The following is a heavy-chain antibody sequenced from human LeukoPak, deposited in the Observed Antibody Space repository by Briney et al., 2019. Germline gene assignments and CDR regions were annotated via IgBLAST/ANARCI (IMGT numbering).Heavy chain of an antibody. J-gene: IGHJ4*02. D-gene: IGHD6-19*01. CDR1: GFTFSSYA. CDR2: ISGSSGGT. V-gene: IGHV3-23*01. Sequence: QAGGSLRLSCAASGFTFSSYAVSWVRQAPGKGLEWVSAISGSSGGTYYADSVKGRFTISRDNSKNTLYLRMNSLSTEDTAVYYCAITTTGYSSGRYPGWPVDYWGQGTLVTVSS. CDR3: AITTTGYSSGRYPGWPVDY.